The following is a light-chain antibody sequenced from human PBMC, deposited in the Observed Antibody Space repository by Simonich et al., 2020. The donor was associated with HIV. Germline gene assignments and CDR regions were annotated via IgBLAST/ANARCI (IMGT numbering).Light chain of an antibody. J-gene: IGKJ3*01. V-gene: IGKV3D-20*01. CDR2: AAS. CDR1: QSGSSNY. CDR3: QQYGSSPFT. Sequence: EIVLTQSPGTLSLSPGERATLSCRASQSGSSNYLACYQQKPGLAPRLLMYAASSRATGIPDRFSGSGSGTDFTLTISRLEPEDFAVYYCQQYGSSPFTFGPGTKVDIK.